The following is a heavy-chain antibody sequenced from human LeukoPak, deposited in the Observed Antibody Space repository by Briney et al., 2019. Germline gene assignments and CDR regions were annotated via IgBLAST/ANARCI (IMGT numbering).Heavy chain of an antibody. J-gene: IGHJ4*02. D-gene: IGHD5-18*01. V-gene: IGHV5-51*01. CDR1: GYSFTTYW. CDR2: IYPVDSET. Sequence: GESLKISCKGSGYSFTTYWIGWARRMPGKGLEWLGIIYPVDSETRYSPSFQGQVTLSADKSISTAYLQWSSLKASDTALYYCVRSRGYSYGYSYYFDYWGQGTLVTVSS. CDR3: VRSRGYSYGYSYYFDY.